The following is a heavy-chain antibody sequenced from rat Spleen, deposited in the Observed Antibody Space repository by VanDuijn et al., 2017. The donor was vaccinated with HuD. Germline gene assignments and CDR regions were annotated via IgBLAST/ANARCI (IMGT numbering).Heavy chain of an antibody. D-gene: IGHD2-2*01. Sequence: EVQLVESGGGLVQPGRSLKLSCAASGFTFSDYNMAWVRQAPTKGLEWVASISTSGGSTYYRDSVKGRFTISRDNAKSTLYLQMDSLRSEDTATYYCARARGDTDYFDYWGQGVMVTVSS. CDR3: ARARGDTDYFDY. V-gene: IGHV5S23*01. J-gene: IGHJ2*01. CDR1: GFTFSDYN. CDR2: ISTSGGST.